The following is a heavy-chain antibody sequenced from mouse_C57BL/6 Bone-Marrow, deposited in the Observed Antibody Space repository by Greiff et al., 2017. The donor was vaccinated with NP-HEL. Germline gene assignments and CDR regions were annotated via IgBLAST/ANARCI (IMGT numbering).Heavy chain of an antibody. D-gene: IGHD3-1*01. V-gene: IGHV1-54*01. CDR1: GYAFTNYL. Sequence: VMLVESGAELVRPGTSVKVSCKASGYAFTNYLIEWVKQRPGQGLEWIGVINPGSGGTNYNEKFKGKATLTADKSSSTAYMQLSSLTSEDSAVYFCARSGGLDYWGQGTTLTVSS. J-gene: IGHJ2*01. CDR3: ARSGGLDY. CDR2: INPGSGGT.